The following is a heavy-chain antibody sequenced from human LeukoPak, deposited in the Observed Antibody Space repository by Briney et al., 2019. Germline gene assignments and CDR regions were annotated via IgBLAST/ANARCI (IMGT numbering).Heavy chain of an antibody. Sequence: ASVKVSCKASGYTFTSYGISWVRQAPGHGLDWMGWISAYNGNTNYAQKLQGRVTMTTDTSTSTAYMELRSLRSDDTAVYYCARDSSGYNWFDPWGQGTLVTVSS. V-gene: IGHV1-18*01. CDR1: GYTFTSYG. D-gene: IGHD6-19*01. J-gene: IGHJ5*02. CDR2: ISAYNGNT. CDR3: ARDSSGYNWFDP.